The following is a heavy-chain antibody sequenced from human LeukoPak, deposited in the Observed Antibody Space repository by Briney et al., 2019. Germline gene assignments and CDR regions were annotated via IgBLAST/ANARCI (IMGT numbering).Heavy chain of an antibody. Sequence: GGTLRLSCAASGFTFSSYGMSWVRQAPGKGLEWVSIISGSGRDTYYADSVKGRFTISRDKSKNTLYLQMNSLRAEDTAVYYCARYSSSSSFDYWGQGTLVTVSS. CDR1: GFTFSSYG. CDR3: ARYSSSSSFDY. J-gene: IGHJ4*02. CDR2: ISGSGRDT. V-gene: IGHV3-23*01. D-gene: IGHD6-6*01.